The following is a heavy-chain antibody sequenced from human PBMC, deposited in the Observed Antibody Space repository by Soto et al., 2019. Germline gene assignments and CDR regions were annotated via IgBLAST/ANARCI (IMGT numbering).Heavy chain of an antibody. J-gene: IGHJ3*02. V-gene: IGHV1-18*01. CDR3: AIISSTSPGAAALDI. Sequence: QVQLVQSGAEVKKPGASVKVSCKASGYIFTSYGINWVRQAPGQGLEWLGWISGYSGNIISAQSLQGRVTMTPHSSTNTAYMQLRSLWSAVTAAFYFAIISSTSPGAAALDIWGPGTMLTGSS. CDR1: GYIFTSYG. CDR2: ISGYSGNI. D-gene: IGHD6-25*01.